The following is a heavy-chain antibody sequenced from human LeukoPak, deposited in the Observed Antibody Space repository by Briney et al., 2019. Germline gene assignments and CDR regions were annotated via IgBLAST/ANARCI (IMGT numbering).Heavy chain of an antibody. CDR1: GFTFSSYA. J-gene: IGHJ6*03. CDR2: ISYDGSNK. Sequence: GGSLRLSCAASGFTFSSYAMHWVRQAPGKGLEWVAVISYDGSNKYYADSVKGRFTISRDNAKNSLYLQMNRLRAEDMALYYCAKGSSSVYYYYMDVWGKGTTVTVSS. CDR3: AKGSSSVYYYYMDV. V-gene: IGHV3-30*04.